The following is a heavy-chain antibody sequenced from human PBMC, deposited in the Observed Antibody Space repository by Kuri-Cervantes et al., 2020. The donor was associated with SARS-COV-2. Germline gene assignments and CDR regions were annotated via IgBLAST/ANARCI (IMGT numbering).Heavy chain of an antibody. CDR2: INSNGGSI. Sequence: GGSLRLSCSASGLSFGNSVMHWVRQAPGKGLQYVSSINSNGGSIYHADSVKGRFAISRDNSRNTLYLQMNSLRAEDTAVYYCARGHDRRVYFSTPAPYYFDFWGQGILVTVSS. V-gene: IGHV3-64*04. J-gene: IGHJ4*02. CDR3: ARGHDRRVYFSTPAPYYFDF. CDR1: GLSFGNSV. D-gene: IGHD3-22*01.